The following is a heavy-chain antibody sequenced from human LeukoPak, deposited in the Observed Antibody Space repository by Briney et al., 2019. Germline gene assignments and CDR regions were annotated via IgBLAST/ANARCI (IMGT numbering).Heavy chain of an antibody. J-gene: IGHJ4*02. CDR1: GGPISSGDYY. V-gene: IGHV4-30-4*08. Sequence: PSQTLSLTCTVSGGPISSGDYYWSWIRQPPGKGLEWIGYIYYSGSTYYNPSLKSRVTISVDTSKNQFSLKLSSVTAADTAVYYCARDYYGSRTLDYWGQGTLVTVSS. CDR2: IYYSGST. CDR3: ARDYYGSRTLDY. D-gene: IGHD3-22*01.